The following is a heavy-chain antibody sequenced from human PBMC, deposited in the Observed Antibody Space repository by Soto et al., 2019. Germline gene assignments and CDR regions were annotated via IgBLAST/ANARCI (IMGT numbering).Heavy chain of an antibody. V-gene: IGHV3-48*01. CDR1: GFTFSSYS. CDR3: ARDRSKTSYDAFDI. J-gene: IGHJ3*02. D-gene: IGHD3-10*01. Sequence: EVQLVESGGGLVQPGGSLRLSCAASGFTFSSYSMNWVRQAPGKGLEWVSYISSSSSTIYYADSVKGRFTISRDNAKNSLYLQMNSLSAEDTAVYYCARDRSKTSYDAFDIWGQGTMVTVSS. CDR2: ISSSSSTI.